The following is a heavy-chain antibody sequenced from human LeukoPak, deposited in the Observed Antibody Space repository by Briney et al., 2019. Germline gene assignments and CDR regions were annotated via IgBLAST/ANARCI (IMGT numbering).Heavy chain of an antibody. D-gene: IGHD2-15*01. CDR3: ARDERCSGTSCYSSFDY. V-gene: IGHV1-2*02. CDR1: GYTFTGHY. Sequence: ASVKVSCKASGYTFTGHYMHWVRQAPGQGLEWLGWINPNTGDTNYAQKFHGRVTMTRDTSISTAYMELSRLRSDDTAVYYCARDERCSGTSCYSSFDYWGQGTLVTVPS. CDR2: INPNTGDT. J-gene: IGHJ4*02.